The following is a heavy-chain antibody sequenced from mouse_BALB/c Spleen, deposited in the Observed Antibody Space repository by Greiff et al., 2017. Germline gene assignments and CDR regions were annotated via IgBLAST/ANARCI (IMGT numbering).Heavy chain of an antibody. CDR1: GFTFSSFG. D-gene: IGHD1-1*01. V-gene: IGHV5-17*02. Sequence: EVNLVESGGGLVQPGGSRKLSCAASGFTFSSFGMHWVRQAPEKGLEWVAYISSGSSTIYYADTVKGRFTISRDNPKNTLFLQMTSLRSEDTAMYYCARRGIYYGSSYEGYFDVWGAGTTVTVSS. CDR2: ISSGSSTI. CDR3: ARRGIYYGSSYEGYFDV. J-gene: IGHJ1*01.